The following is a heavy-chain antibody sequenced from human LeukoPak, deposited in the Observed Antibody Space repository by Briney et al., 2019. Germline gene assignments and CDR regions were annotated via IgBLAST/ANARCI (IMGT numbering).Heavy chain of an antibody. Sequence: SETLSLTCTVSGGSISSSSYYWGWIRQPPGKGLEWIGSIYYSGSTYYNPSLKSRVTISVDTSKNQFSLKLSSVTAADTAVYYCARQGAYGSRAPFDYWGQGTLVTVSS. CDR3: ARQGAYGSRAPFDY. D-gene: IGHD4-17*01. V-gene: IGHV4-39*01. CDR2: IYYSGST. CDR1: GGSISSSSYY. J-gene: IGHJ4*02.